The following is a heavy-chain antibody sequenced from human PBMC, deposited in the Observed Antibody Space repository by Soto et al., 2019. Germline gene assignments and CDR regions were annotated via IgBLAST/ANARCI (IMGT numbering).Heavy chain of an antibody. CDR2: ISYSGDSA. CDR1: GFTFSSYA. D-gene: IGHD6-19*01. Sequence: PGGSLRLSCAASGFTFSSYAMSWVRQAPGKGLEWVSSISYSGDSADYADSVKGRFTVSRDNSKNTLYLQMNSLRAEDTAVYYCAKETRVAGPSDFDYWGQGNLVTVSS. V-gene: IGHV3-23*01. J-gene: IGHJ4*02. CDR3: AKETRVAGPSDFDY.